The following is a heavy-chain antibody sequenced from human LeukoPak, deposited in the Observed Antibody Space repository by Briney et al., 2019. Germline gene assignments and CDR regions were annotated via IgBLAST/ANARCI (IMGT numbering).Heavy chain of an antibody. V-gene: IGHV4-34*01. CDR2: INHSGST. CDR1: GGSFSGYY. J-gene: IGHJ5*02. D-gene: IGHD3-10*01. CDR3: ASGRGRFDP. Sequence: SETLSLTCAIYGGSFSGYYWSWIRQPPGKGLEWIGEINHSGSTNYNPSLKSRVTISVDTSKNQFSLKLSSVTAADTAVYYCASGRGRFDPRGQGTLVTVSS.